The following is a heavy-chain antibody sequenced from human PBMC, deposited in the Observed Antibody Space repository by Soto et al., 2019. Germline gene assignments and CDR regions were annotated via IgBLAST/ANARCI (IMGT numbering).Heavy chain of an antibody. CDR1: GFTFSSYA. J-gene: IGHJ5*02. V-gene: IGHV3-23*01. CDR2: ISGSGGST. Sequence: GGSLRLSCAASGFTFSSYAMSWVRQAPGKGLEWVSAISGSGGSTYYADSVKGRFTIPRDNSKNTLYLQMNSLRAEDTAVYYCAKDHMQQWTSHRAYAVFDPWGQGTLVTVSS. D-gene: IGHD6-19*01. CDR3: AKDHMQQWTSHRAYAVFDP.